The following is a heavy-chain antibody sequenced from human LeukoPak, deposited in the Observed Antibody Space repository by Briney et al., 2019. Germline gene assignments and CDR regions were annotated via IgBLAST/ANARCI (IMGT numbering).Heavy chain of an antibody. CDR3: FTQVADSIRYFED. Sequence: GGSLRLSCAASGFTFSSYAMTWVRQAPGQGLEWFSTITGSGGDTYYADSVKGRFPISRDNSKNTLFLQMNSLRAEDTAIYYCFTQVADSIRYFEDWGQGTLVTVSS. V-gene: IGHV3-23*01. CDR1: GFTFSSYA. D-gene: IGHD3-9*01. CDR2: ITGSGGDT. J-gene: IGHJ4*02.